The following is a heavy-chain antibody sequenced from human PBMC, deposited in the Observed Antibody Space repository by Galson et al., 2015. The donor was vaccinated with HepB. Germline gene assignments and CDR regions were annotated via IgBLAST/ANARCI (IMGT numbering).Heavy chain of an antibody. CDR2: ISSAGGHE. V-gene: IGHV3-33*06. J-gene: IGHJ6*04. CDR1: GFTFKNYD. D-gene: IGHD2/OR15-2a*01. Sequence: SLRLSCAASGFTFKNYDIHWVRHVPGKGLQWVASISSAGGHERCGDSVRGRFTISRDNDKNMVYLQMTRLRTDDTALYFCAKDAAGWSGGHHNNREYYMDVWGRGTSVSVSP. CDR3: AKDAAGWSGGHHNNREYYMDV.